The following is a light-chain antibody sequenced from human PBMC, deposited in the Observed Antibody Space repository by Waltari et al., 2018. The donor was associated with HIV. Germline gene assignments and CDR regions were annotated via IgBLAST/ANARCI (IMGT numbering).Light chain of an antibody. CDR1: QNIDNW. CDR2: KAS. J-gene: IGKJ2*01. Sequence: DIQMTQSPSTLSASVGDRVTITCRASQNIDNWLAWYQQKPGKAPKLLISKASVLESGVPSRISGSGFGTEFTLTISSLQPDDFATYYCQQYTIYSYTFGQGTKLEI. CDR3: QQYTIYSYT. V-gene: IGKV1-5*03.